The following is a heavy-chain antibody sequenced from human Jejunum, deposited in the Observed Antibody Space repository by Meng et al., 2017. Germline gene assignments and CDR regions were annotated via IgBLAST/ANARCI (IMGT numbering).Heavy chain of an antibody. CDR3: ARDSGKATFDY. CDR1: ELTVRRNY. Sequence: VECVESGGEWVKPGGSLRISWAASELTVRRNYMGWVRQGPGKGLVWVSRIKSDGSDIAYADSVQGRFTISRDNAKNTLYLQMNSLRADDTAVYYCARDSGKATFDYWGQGTLVTGSS. CDR2: IKSDGSDI. J-gene: IGHJ4*02. D-gene: IGHD3-10*01. V-gene: IGHV3-74*01.